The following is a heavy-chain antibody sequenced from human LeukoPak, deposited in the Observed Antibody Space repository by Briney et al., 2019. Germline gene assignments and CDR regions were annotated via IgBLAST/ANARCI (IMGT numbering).Heavy chain of an antibody. J-gene: IGHJ4*02. CDR2: IKQDGSEK. CDR1: GFSFSSYW. CDR3: ARQRRYFDWSRLGPDYYFDY. D-gene: IGHD3-9*01. V-gene: IGHV3-7*01. Sequence: GGSLRLSCAASGFSFSSYWMHWVRQAPGKGLEWVANIKQDGSEKYYVDSVKGRFTISRDNAKNSLYLQMNSLRAEDTAVYYCARQRRYFDWSRLGPDYYFDYWGQGTLVTVSS.